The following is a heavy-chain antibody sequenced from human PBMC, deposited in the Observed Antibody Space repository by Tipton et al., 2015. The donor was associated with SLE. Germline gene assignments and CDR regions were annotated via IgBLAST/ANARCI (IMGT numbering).Heavy chain of an antibody. V-gene: IGHV4-34*01. J-gene: IGHJ2*01. Sequence: TLSLTCAVYGGSFSGYYWSWIRQPPGKGLEWIGEINHSGSTNYNPSLRSRVTISVDTSKNQFSLKLSSVTAADTAVYYCARGRWYFDLWGRGTLVTVSS. CDR1: GGSFSGYY. CDR2: INHSGST. CDR3: ARGRWYFDL.